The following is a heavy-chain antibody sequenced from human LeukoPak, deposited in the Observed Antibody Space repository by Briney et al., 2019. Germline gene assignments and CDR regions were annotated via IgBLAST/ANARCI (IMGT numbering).Heavy chain of an antibody. CDR1: GFTFSSYG. Sequence: PGGSLRLSCAASGFTFSSYGMHWVRQAPGKGLEWVAVISYDGSNEYYADSMKGRFTISRDNSRSTLYLQMNTLRAEDTAVYYCAKERYGDFEYWGQGTLVIVSS. D-gene: IGHD4-17*01. V-gene: IGHV3-30*18. J-gene: IGHJ4*02. CDR3: AKERYGDFEY. CDR2: ISYDGSNE.